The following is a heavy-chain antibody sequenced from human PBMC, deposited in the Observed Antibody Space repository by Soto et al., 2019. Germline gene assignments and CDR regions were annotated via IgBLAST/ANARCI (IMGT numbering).Heavy chain of an antibody. Sequence: QVQLVESGGGLVQPGRSLRLSCAASGFTFSSSGMHWVRQAPGKGLEWVALIWYDGINIQYADSVKGRFTISRDNSKNMLYLQLNSLRAADTALYYCARDHRALDYWGQGTLLTVSS. CDR3: ARDHRALDY. CDR1: GFTFSSSG. J-gene: IGHJ4*02. V-gene: IGHV3-33*01. CDR2: IWYDGINI.